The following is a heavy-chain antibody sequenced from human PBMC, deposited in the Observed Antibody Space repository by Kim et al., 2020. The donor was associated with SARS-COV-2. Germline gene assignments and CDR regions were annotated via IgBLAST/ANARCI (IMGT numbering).Heavy chain of an antibody. D-gene: IGHD3-10*01. V-gene: IGHV3-11*06. CDR1: GFTFSDYY. CDR2: ISSSSSYT. CDR3: ARLITMVRGVMEKWFDP. Sequence: GGSLRLSCAASGFTFSDYYMSWIRQAPGKGLEWVSYISSSSSYTNYADSVKGRFTISRDNAKNSLYLQMNSLRAEDTAVYYCARLITMVRGVMEKWFDPWGQGTLVTVSS. J-gene: IGHJ5*02.